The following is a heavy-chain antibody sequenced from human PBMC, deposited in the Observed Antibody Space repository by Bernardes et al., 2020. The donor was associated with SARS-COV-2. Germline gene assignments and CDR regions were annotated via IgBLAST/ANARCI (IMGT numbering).Heavy chain of an antibody. CDR2: IYVGGST. V-gene: IGHV4-4*07. CDR1: GVSISSYY. D-gene: IGHD6-6*01. Sequence: SETLPLTCTVSGVSISSYYWSWIRQPAGKGLEWIGRIYVGGSTTYNPSLKSRVTMSGDTSKNQFSLTLTSVSAADTAVYYCARGHLAARFTHYHHMDIWGKGTTVTVSS. J-gene: IGHJ6*03. CDR3: ARGHLAARFTHYHHMDI.